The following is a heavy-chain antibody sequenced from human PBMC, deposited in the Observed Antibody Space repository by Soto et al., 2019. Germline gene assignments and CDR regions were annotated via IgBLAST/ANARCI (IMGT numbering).Heavy chain of an antibody. Sequence: EVQLLESGGGLVQPGGSLRLSCAASGFTFSSYAMSWVRQAPGKGLEWVAAISGSGGSTYYADSVKGRFTISRDNSKNTLYLQMNSLRAEDTAVYYCAKGGVRPWGIAAAGLDYWGQGTLVTVSS. CDR1: GFTFSSYA. J-gene: IGHJ4*02. CDR3: AKGGVRPWGIAAAGLDY. V-gene: IGHV3-23*01. CDR2: ISGSGGST. D-gene: IGHD6-13*01.